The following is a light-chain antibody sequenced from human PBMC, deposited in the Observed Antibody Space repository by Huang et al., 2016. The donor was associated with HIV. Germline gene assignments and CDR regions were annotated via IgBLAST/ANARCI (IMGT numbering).Light chain of an antibody. J-gene: IGKJ1*01. V-gene: IGKV4-1*01. CDR2: WSS. Sequence: DIVMAQSPVSLAVSLGERATLNCRSSQSVFSTSTNKDYLAWFQQKPGQPPKLLLFWSSTREVGVPDRFSGSGSGTHFTLTIANLEADDAAIYYCQQYYASPQTFGQGTRV. CDR3: QQYYASPQT. CDR1: QSVFSTSTNKDY.